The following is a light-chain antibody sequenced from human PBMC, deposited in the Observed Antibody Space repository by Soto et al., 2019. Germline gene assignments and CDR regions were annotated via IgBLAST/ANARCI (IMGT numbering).Light chain of an antibody. Sequence: QSALTQPASVSGSPGQSITISCTGTSSDIGAYNYVSWYRQHPGKAPKLMIYDVNIRPSGVSNRFSGSKSGNTASLTISGLQAEDEADYYCTSWTTSTTMIFGGGIKVTVL. J-gene: IGLJ2*01. CDR1: SSDIGAYNY. CDR2: DVN. CDR3: TSWTTSTTMI. V-gene: IGLV2-14*03.